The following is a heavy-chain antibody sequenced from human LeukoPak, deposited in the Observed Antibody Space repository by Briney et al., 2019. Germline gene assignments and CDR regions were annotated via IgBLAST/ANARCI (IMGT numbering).Heavy chain of an antibody. CDR2: IYPGDSDT. D-gene: IGHD3-3*01. Sequence: GESLKISCKGSGYSFTSYWIGWVRQMPGKGLERMGIIYPGDSDTRYSPSFQGQVTISADKSISTAYLQWCSLKASDTAMYYCARNLGRDFWSGYYYYWGQGTLVTVSS. J-gene: IGHJ4*02. V-gene: IGHV5-51*01. CDR3: ARNLGRDFWSGYYYY. CDR1: GYSFTSYW.